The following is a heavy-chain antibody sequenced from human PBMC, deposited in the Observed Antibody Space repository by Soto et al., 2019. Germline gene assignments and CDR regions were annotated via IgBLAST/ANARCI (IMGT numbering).Heavy chain of an antibody. CDR2: IYYSGST. CDR3: ARVFSMVRGVIIGSFDI. Sequence: QVQLQESGPGLVKPSETLSLTCTVSGGSISSYYWSWIRQPPGKGLEWIGYIYYSGSTNYNPSLKSRVTISVXXSXNXXSLKLSSVTAADTAVYYCARVFSMVRGVIIGSFDIWGQGTMVTVSS. D-gene: IGHD3-10*01. CDR1: GGSISSYY. J-gene: IGHJ3*02. V-gene: IGHV4-59*01.